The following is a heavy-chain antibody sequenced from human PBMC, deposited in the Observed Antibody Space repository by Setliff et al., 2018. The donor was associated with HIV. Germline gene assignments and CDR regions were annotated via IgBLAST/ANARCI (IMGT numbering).Heavy chain of an antibody. CDR1: GFTFSSYG. CDR3: AQLAAADDS. V-gene: IGHV3-30*02. J-gene: IGHJ4*02. D-gene: IGHD6-13*01. CDR2: IRYDGSDK. Sequence: GGSLRLSCAASGFTFSSYGMHWVRQAPGKGLEWVAFIRYDGSDKYYADSVMGRFTISRDNSKNTLYLKMNTLRTEDTAVYYCAQLAAADDSWGQGTLVTVSS.